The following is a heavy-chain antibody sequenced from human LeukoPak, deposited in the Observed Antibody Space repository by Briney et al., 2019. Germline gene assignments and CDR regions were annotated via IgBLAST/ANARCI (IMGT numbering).Heavy chain of an antibody. CDR2: INHSGST. Sequence: SETLSLTCAVYGESFSGYYWSWIRQPPGKGLEWIGEINHSGSTNYNPSLKSRVTISVDKSKNQFSLKLSSVTAADTAVYYCATGWSLRYFDWKDIWGQGTMVTVSS. J-gene: IGHJ3*02. V-gene: IGHV4-34*01. CDR3: ATGWSLRYFDWKDI. D-gene: IGHD3-9*01. CDR1: GESFSGYY.